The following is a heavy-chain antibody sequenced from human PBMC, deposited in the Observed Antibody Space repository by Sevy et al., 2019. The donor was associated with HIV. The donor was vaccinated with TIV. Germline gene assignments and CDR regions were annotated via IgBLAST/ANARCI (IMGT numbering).Heavy chain of an antibody. D-gene: IGHD1-26*01. CDR1: GYTFSTYY. V-gene: IGHV1-46*01. Sequence: ASVKVSCKTSGYTFSTYYIYWVRQAPGQGLEWIGIFDPTGGARSYAQRFQGRLTMTGDTSTSTAYMELSSLTSEDRVVYYCARDRDVSGNYLEYFYYAMDVWGQGTTVTVSS. J-gene: IGHJ6*02. CDR2: FDPTGGAR. CDR3: ARDRDVSGNYLEYFYYAMDV.